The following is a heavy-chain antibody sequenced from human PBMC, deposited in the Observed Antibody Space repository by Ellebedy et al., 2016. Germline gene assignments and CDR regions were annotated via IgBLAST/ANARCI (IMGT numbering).Heavy chain of an antibody. CDR2: ISGSGGST. V-gene: IGHV3-23*01. D-gene: IGHD3-3*01. Sequence: GGSLRLSXAASGFTFSSYSMNWVRQAPGKGLEWVSAISGSGGSTYYADSVKGRFTISRDNSKNTLYLQMNSLRAEDTAVYYCAKSRAQRITIFGVVIGAVDYWGQGTLVTVSS. CDR1: GFTFSSYS. CDR3: AKSRAQRITIFGVVIGAVDY. J-gene: IGHJ4*02.